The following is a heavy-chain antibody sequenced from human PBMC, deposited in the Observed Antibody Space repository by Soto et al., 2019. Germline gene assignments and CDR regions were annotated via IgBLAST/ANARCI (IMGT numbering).Heavy chain of an antibody. J-gene: IGHJ5*02. V-gene: IGHV4-34*01. CDR3: VRIRYQLPSSVLWLDP. CDR2: INHVGGT. D-gene: IGHD3-16*01. CDR1: GGFLSESY. Sequence: SETLSLTCAVYGGFLSESYWTWIRQPPGKGLEWIGEINHVGGTNYNPSLRSRVTMSVDTSQNQFSLRLISVTAADTAMYFCVRIRYQLPSSVLWLDPWGQGTPVTVSS.